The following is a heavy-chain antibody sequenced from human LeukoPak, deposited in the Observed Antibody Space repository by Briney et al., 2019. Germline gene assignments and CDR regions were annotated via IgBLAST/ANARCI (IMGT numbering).Heavy chain of an antibody. D-gene: IGHD6-13*01. J-gene: IGHJ4*02. CDR1: GGSFSTYY. CDR2: LYHGGSI. Sequence: SETLSLTCSVSGGSFSTYYWSWIRQPPGKGLEWIGYLYHGGSINYNPSLRSRVTIRGDTSKNQISQRLSSVTAADTAVYYCARHLHTVQGIAATGTRWDYWGQGTLVTVSS. CDR3: ARHLHTVQGIAATGTRWDY. V-gene: IGHV4-59*08.